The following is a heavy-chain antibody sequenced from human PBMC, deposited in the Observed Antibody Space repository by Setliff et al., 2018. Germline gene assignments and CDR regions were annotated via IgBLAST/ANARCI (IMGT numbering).Heavy chain of an antibody. CDR2: ISGYNGNT. CDR1: GYSLTDYA. CDR3: ARAPRWGAGKALDY. V-gene: IGHV1-18*01. Sequence: ASVKVSCKASGYSLTDYAVTWVRQAPGQGLGWMGWISGYNGNTNYGQKFQGRVTMTTDSSKNTVYMELKTLRFDDTAFYYCARAPRWGAGKALDYWGQGTLVTVSS. D-gene: IGHD3-16*01. J-gene: IGHJ4*02.